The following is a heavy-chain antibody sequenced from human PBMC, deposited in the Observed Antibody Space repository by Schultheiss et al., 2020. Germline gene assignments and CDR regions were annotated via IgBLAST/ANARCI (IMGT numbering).Heavy chain of an antibody. J-gene: IGHJ6*02. CDR1: GFTFSSYG. D-gene: IGHD5-24*01. CDR3: ARDSRDGSHTTRGMDV. Sequence: GESLKISCAASGFTFSSYGMHWVRQAPGKGLEWVSAISGSGGSTYYADSVKGRFTISRDNSKNTLYLQMNSLRAEDTAVYYCARDSRDGSHTTRGMDVWGQGTTVNVSS. V-gene: IGHV3-23*01. CDR2: ISGSGGST.